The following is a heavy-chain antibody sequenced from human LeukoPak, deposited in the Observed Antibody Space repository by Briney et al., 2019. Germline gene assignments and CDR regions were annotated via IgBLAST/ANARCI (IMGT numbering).Heavy chain of an antibody. V-gene: IGHV3-23*01. CDR1: GFTFSSYS. CDR3: AKDSFHAAMVNNFDY. J-gene: IGHJ4*02. D-gene: IGHD5-18*01. CDR2: ISGSGGST. Sequence: PGGSLRLSCAASGFTFSSYSMNWVRQAPGKGLEWVSAISGSGGSTYYADSVKGRFTISRDNSKNTLYLQMNSLRAEDTAVYYCAKDSFHAAMVNNFDYWGQGTLVTVSS.